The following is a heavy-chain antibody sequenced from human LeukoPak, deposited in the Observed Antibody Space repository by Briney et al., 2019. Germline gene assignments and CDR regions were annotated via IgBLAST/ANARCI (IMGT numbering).Heavy chain of an antibody. CDR3: AKDLIYEYVWGSYSGLDV. CDR1: GFSFSAHA. CDR2: FSGSDA. V-gene: IGHV3-23*01. D-gene: IGHD3-16*01. J-gene: IGHJ6*02. Sequence: QAGGSLRLSCEASGFSFSAHAMSWVRQTPGKGLEWVSGFSGSDAYYADSVKGRFTISRDNSRNTLELQMNSLRPEDTAVYYCAKDLIYEYVWGSYSGLDVWGRGTTVTVSS.